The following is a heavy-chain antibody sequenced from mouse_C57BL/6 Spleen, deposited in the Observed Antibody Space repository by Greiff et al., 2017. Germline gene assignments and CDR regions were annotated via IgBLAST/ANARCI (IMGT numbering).Heavy chain of an antibody. Sequence: EVQLQQSGAELVRPGASVKLSCTASGFNIKDDYMHWVKQRPEQGLEWIGWIDPENGDTEYASKFQGKATITADTSSNTAYLQLSSLTSEDTAVYYCTTGDYGSRFDYWGQGTTLTVSS. CDR2: IDPENGDT. D-gene: IGHD1-1*01. V-gene: IGHV14-4*01. CDR1: GFNIKDDY. J-gene: IGHJ2*01. CDR3: TTGDYGSRFDY.